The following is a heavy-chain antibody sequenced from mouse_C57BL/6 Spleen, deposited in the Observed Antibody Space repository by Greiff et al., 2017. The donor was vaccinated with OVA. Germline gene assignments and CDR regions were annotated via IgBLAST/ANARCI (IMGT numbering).Heavy chain of an antibody. CDR3: TRVMVFNWDGGYFDV. Sequence: VQLQQSGAELVRPGASVTLSCKASGYTFTDYEMHWVKQTPVHGLEWIGAIDPETGGTAYNQKFKGKAILTADKSSSTAYMELRSLTSEDSAVYYCTRVMVFNWDGGYFDVWGTGTTVTVSS. V-gene: IGHV1-15*01. J-gene: IGHJ1*03. CDR2: IDPETGGT. CDR1: GYTFTDYE. D-gene: IGHD4-1*01.